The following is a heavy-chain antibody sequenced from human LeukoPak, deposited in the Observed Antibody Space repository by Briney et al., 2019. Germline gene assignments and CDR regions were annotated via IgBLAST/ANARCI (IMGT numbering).Heavy chain of an antibody. V-gene: IGHV3-7*01. J-gene: IGHJ4*02. CDR1: GFTFSSYW. Sequence: PGGSLRLSCAASGFTFSSYWMTWVRQAPGKGLEWVANIKEDGSEKYYVDSVKGRFTISRGNAKNSLYLQMNTLRAEDTAMYYCARDMGWMAFDIWGQGTLVTVSS. CDR2: IKEDGSEK. D-gene: IGHD5-12*01. CDR3: ARDMGWMAFDI.